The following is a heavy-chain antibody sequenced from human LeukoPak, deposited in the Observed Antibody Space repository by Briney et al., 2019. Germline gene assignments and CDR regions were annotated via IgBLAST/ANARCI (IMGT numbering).Heavy chain of an antibody. V-gene: IGHV3-30*18. D-gene: IGHD5-12*01. CDR3: AKADGGYDR. Sequence: GGSLRLSCAASGFTFSSYGMHWVRQAPGKGLEWVAVISYDGSNKYYADSVKGRFTISRDNSKNTLYLQINSLRAEDTAVYYCAKADGGYDRWGQGTLVTVSS. CDR2: ISYDGSNK. J-gene: IGHJ4*02. CDR1: GFTFSSYG.